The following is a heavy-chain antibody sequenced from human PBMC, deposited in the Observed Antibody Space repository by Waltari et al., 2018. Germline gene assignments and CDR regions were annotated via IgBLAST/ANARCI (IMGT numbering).Heavy chain of an antibody. Sequence: EAQLVESGGGLIKPGESLRASCGVFGFTFSRYWLNWVRQATGKGLLWVARLNGDSSDTSDADSLRGRFTVSGDNARNTVFLQIKSLRAEDTAVYYCARLARKTYSSPFPGRDYYYGMVGWGLGTTVTGSS. V-gene: IGHV3-74*01. D-gene: IGHD3-22*01. CDR2: LNGDSSDT. J-gene: IGHJ6*02. CDR1: GFTFSRYW. CDR3: ARLARKTYSSPFPGRDYYYGMVG.